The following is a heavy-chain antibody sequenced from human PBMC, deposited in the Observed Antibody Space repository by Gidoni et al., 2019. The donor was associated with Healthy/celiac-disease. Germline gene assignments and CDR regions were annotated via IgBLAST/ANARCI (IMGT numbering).Heavy chain of an antibody. J-gene: IGHJ4*02. CDR3: ARKGFGHCTNGVCSAYYFDY. CDR2: IFSNDEK. Sequence: QVTLKESGPVLVKPTETLTLTCTVSGFSLSNARMGVSWIRQPPGQALEWLAHIFSNDEKSYSTSLKSRLTISKDTSKSQVVLTMTNMDPVDTATYYCARKGFGHCTNGVCSAYYFDYWGQGTLVTVSS. CDR1: GFSLSNARMG. D-gene: IGHD2-8*01. V-gene: IGHV2-26*01.